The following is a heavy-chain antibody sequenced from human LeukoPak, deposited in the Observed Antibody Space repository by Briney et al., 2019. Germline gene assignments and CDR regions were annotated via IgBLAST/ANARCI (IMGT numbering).Heavy chain of an antibody. CDR2: IIPIFGTA. D-gene: IGHD3-9*01. J-gene: IGHJ4*02. V-gene: IGHV1-69*13. CDR3: ARTSSHYDILTGYYNPGYFDY. Sequence: GASVKVSCKASAGTFSSYAISWVRQAPGQGLEWMGGIIPIFGTANYAQKFQGRVTITADESTSTAYMELSSLRSEDTAVYYCARTSSHYDILTGYYNPGYFDYWGQGTLVTVSS. CDR1: AGTFSSYA.